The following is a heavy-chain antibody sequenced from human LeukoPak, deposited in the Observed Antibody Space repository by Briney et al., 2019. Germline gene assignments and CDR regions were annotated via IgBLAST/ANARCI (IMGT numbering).Heavy chain of an antibody. J-gene: IGHJ4*02. Sequence: GGSLRLSCAASGFTFSSYAMSWVRQAPGKGLEWASAISGSGGSTYYADSVKGRFTISRDNSKNTLYLQMNSLRAEDTAVYYCARSRITMIVVVISYYFDYWGQGTLVTVSS. CDR3: ARSRITMIVVVISYYFDY. D-gene: IGHD3-22*01. CDR1: GFTFSSYA. CDR2: ISGSGGST. V-gene: IGHV3-23*01.